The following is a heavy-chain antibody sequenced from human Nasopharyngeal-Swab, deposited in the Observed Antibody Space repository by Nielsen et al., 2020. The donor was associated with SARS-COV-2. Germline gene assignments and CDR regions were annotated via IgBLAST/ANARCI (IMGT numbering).Heavy chain of an antibody. V-gene: IGHV1-18*01. CDR3: AREFSPYDSSGYSDY. J-gene: IGHJ4*02. D-gene: IGHD3-22*01. CDR1: GYTFTSYG. Sequence: ASVKVSCKASGYTFTSYGISWVRQAPGQGLEWMGWISAYNGNTNYAQKLQGRVTMTTDTSTSTAYMELRSLRPDDTAVYYCAREFSPYDSSGYSDYWGQGTLVTVSS. CDR2: ISAYNGNT.